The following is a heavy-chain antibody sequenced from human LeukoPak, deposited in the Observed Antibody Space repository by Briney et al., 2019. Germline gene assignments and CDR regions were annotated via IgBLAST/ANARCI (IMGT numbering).Heavy chain of an antibody. J-gene: IGHJ5*02. Sequence: ASVKVSCTASGYTFTSYDINWVRQATGQGLEWMGWMNPNSGNTGYAQKFQGRVTMTRNTSISTAYMELSSLRSEDTAVYYCARGLLGIGPLTFGGVIPSWGQGTLVTVSS. V-gene: IGHV1-8*01. CDR3: ARGLLGIGPLTFGGVIPS. CDR1: GYTFTSYD. D-gene: IGHD3-16*01. CDR2: MNPNSGNT.